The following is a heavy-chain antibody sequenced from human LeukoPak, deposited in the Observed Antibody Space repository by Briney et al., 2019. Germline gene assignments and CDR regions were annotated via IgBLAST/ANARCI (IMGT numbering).Heavy chain of an antibody. J-gene: IGHJ4*02. Sequence: PGGSLRLSCAASGFTFSSYWMHWVRQAPGKGLEWVSTISSSGTYIYYADSVKGRFTISRDNAKNSLYLQMNSLRAEDTAVYYCARDPGRSGGSCYSDYWGQGTLVTVSS. CDR1: GFTFSSYW. CDR2: ISSSGTYI. V-gene: IGHV3-21*01. D-gene: IGHD2-15*01. CDR3: ARDPGRSGGSCYSDY.